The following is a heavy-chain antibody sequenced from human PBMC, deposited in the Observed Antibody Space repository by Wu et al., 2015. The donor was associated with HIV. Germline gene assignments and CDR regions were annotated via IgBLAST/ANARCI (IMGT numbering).Heavy chain of an antibody. Sequence: QVQLVQSGAEVKKPGSSVKVSCRASGNTFRNHAITWVRQAPGKGLEWMGGFDPEDGETIYAQKFQGRVTMTEDTSTDTAYMELSSLRSEDTAVYYCATEYYYDSSGLSFDYWGQGTLVTVSS. D-gene: IGHD3-22*01. V-gene: IGHV1-24*01. CDR3: ATEYYYDSSGLSFDY. CDR1: GNTFRNHA. CDR2: FDPEDGET. J-gene: IGHJ4*02.